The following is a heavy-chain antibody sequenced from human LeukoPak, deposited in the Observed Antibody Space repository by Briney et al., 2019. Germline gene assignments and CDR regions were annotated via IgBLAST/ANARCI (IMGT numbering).Heavy chain of an antibody. J-gene: IGHJ6*02. CDR2: ISYDGSNK. D-gene: IGHD5-18*01. CDR1: GFTFSSYA. Sequence: GGSLRLSCAASGFTFSSYATQWVRQAPGKWLEWVAVISYDGSNKYYADSVKGRFTISRDNSKNTLYLQMNSLRAEDTAVYYCARPVDTAMDPDYYYYGMEVWGQGTTVTVSS. V-gene: IGHV3-30-3*01. CDR3: ARPVDTAMDPDYYYYGMEV.